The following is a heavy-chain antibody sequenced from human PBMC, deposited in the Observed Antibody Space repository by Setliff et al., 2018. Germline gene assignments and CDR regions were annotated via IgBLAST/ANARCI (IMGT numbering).Heavy chain of an antibody. CDR2: LSRNGGST. J-gene: IGHJ4*02. Sequence: PGGSLRLSCAASGFIFDDYGMSWVRQAPGKGLEWVSGLSRNGGSTGYSDSVKGRFIISRDNAKNSLYLQMNSLRAEDTAVYYCARDGYGGYLDCWGQGALVTVSS. V-gene: IGHV3-20*04. CDR3: ARDGYGGYLDC. D-gene: IGHD3-22*01. CDR1: GFIFDDYG.